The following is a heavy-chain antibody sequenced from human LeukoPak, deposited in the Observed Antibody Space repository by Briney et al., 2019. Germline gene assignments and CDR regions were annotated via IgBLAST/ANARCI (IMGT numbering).Heavy chain of an antibody. J-gene: IGHJ4*02. V-gene: IGHV3-21*01. Sequence: WSLRLSCTASGFTFSSYTMNWVRQAPGKGLECVSSISSSSSDIYYADSVKGRFTISRDNAKNSLYLQMNSLRAEDTAMYYCARAKYCSGGNCYSADYWGQGTLVTVSS. CDR2: ISSSSSDI. D-gene: IGHD2-15*01. CDR3: ARAKYCSGGNCYSADY. CDR1: GFTFSSYT.